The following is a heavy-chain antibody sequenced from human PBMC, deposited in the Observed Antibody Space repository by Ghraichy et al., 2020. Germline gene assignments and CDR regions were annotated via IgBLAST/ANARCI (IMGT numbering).Heavy chain of an antibody. Sequence: SVKVSCKASGYTFTTYGISWVRQAPGQGLEWMGWINAYSGNTNYAQRFQGRVTMTTDTSTSTAYMELRSLRSDDTAVYYCARDWDYVPDYWGQGTLVTVSS. J-gene: IGHJ4*02. V-gene: IGHV1-18*01. D-gene: IGHD1-7*01. CDR3: ARDWDYVPDY. CDR1: GYTFTTYG. CDR2: INAYSGNT.